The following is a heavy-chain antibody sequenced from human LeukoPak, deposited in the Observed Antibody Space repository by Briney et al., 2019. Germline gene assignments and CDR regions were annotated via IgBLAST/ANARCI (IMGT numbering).Heavy chain of an antibody. Sequence: GGSLRLSCAGSGFTVSNNYMSWVRQAPGKGLEYVSAISSNGGSTYYADLVKGRFTISRDNSKNTLYLQMSSLRAGDTAVYYCAKSRWELLTHTWFDSWGQGTLVTVSS. CDR2: ISSNGGST. V-gene: IGHV3-64D*09. CDR1: GFTVSNNY. J-gene: IGHJ5*01. D-gene: IGHD1-26*01. CDR3: AKSRWELLTHTWFDS.